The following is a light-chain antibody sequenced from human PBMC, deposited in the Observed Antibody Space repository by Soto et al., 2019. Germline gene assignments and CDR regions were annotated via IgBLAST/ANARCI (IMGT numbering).Light chain of an antibody. CDR1: QSVSSSH. V-gene: IGKV3-20*01. CDR3: QQYGSSRR. CDR2: GAS. J-gene: IGKJ1*01. Sequence: VLTESQVTLSLSPEKIAILSCRASQSVSSSHLAWYQQKPGLAPRLLIYGASSRATGIPDRFSGSGSGIDFTFAICRLEPDDFAVYYCQQYGSSRRFGQGTKVDIK.